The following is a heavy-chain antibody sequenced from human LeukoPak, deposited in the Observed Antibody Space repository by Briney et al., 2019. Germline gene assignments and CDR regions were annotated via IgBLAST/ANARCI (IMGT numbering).Heavy chain of an antibody. D-gene: IGHD1-26*01. CDR2: IKQDGSEG. Sequence: GGSLRLSCAASGFTFSTYWMTWVRQAPGKGLEWVANIKQDGSEGYYVDSVKGRFTISRDNATNSMYLQMDSLRAEDTAVYYCARDGPYIVGATLQHCGQGTLVTVSS. CDR3: ARDGPYIVGATLQH. J-gene: IGHJ1*01. V-gene: IGHV3-7*01. CDR1: GFTFSTYW.